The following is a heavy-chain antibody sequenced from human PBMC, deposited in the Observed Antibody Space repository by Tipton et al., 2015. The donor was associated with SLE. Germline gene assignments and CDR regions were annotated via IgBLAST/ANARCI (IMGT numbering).Heavy chain of an antibody. J-gene: IGHJ2*01. V-gene: IGHV4-39*07. CDR2: IYYSGST. D-gene: IGHD3-9*01. Sequence: LRLSCTVSGGSISSSSYYWGWIRQPPGKGLEWIGSIYYSGSTYYNPSLKSRVTISVDTSKNQFSLKLSSVTAADTAVYYCARGLRYFDWLSPWYFDLWGRGTLVTVSS. CDR3: ARGLRYFDWLSPWYFDL. CDR1: GGSISSSSYY.